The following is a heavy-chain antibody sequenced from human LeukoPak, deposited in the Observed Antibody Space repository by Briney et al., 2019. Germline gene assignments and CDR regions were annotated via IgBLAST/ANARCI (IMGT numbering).Heavy chain of an antibody. CDR3: AKDAPTYIPVTGPEDN. CDR1: GFTFRNFA. Sequence: PGGSLRLSCAASGFTFRNFAMSWVRQAPGKGLEWVSVISGSGGSTVYSDSVKGRFTISRDNYKNTLYLQMNSLRADDTAIYYCAKDAPTYIPVTGPEDNWGQGTLVTVSS. V-gene: IGHV3-23*01. D-gene: IGHD6-19*01. CDR2: ISGSGGST. J-gene: IGHJ4*02.